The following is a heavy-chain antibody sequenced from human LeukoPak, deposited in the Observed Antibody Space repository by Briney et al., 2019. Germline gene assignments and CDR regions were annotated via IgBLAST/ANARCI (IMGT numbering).Heavy chain of an antibody. D-gene: IGHD6-6*01. Sequence: PSETLSLTCSVSGYSISNGYYWSWIRQPPGKGLEWIGYIYHSGSTYYNPSLKSRVTISVDRSKNQFSLKLSSVTAADTAVYYCARRLAEFDPWGQGTLVTVSS. CDR3: ARRLAEFDP. V-gene: IGHV4-38-2*01. CDR2: IYHSGST. J-gene: IGHJ5*02. CDR1: GYSISNGYY.